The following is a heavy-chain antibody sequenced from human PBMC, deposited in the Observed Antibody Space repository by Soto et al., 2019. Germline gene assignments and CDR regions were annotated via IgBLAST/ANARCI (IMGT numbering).Heavy chain of an antibody. D-gene: IGHD5-18*01. Sequence: QVQLVQSGAEVKKPGSSVKVSCKASGGTFSSYAISWVRQAPGQGLEWMGGSIPIFGTANYAQKFQFRVTITAEESTSTDYMELSRLRSEDTAVYYCAKEDGYRYDLDYWGQGTLVTVSS. CDR3: AKEDGYRYDLDY. CDR1: GGTFSSYA. V-gene: IGHV1-69*12. CDR2: SIPIFGTA. J-gene: IGHJ4*02.